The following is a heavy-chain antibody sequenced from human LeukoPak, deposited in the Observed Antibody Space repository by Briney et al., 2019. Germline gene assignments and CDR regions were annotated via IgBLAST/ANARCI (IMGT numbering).Heavy chain of an antibody. Sequence: GGSLRLSCAASGFTFSSYWMNWARQAPGKGLEWVASINHNGNVNYYVDSVKGRFTISRDNAKNSLYLQMNSLRAEDTAVYYCARYSGSYEVNYYYYYGMDVWGQGTTVTVSS. V-gene: IGHV3-7*03. D-gene: IGHD1-26*01. CDR1: GFTFSSYW. CDR3: ARYSGSYEVNYYYYYGMDV. CDR2: INHNGNVN. J-gene: IGHJ6*02.